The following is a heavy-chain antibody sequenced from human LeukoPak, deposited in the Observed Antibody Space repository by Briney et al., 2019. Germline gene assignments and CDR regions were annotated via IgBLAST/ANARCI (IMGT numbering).Heavy chain of an antibody. Sequence: PGGSLRLSCAASGFTVSSNYMSWVRQAPGKGLEWVSVIYSGGSTYYADSVKGRFTISRDNSKNTLYLQMNSLRAEDTAVYYCARQAEWLVYLAFDIWGQGTMVTVSS. D-gene: IGHD6-19*01. J-gene: IGHJ3*02. CDR3: ARQAEWLVYLAFDI. CDR2: IYSGGST. V-gene: IGHV3-53*01. CDR1: GFTVSSNY.